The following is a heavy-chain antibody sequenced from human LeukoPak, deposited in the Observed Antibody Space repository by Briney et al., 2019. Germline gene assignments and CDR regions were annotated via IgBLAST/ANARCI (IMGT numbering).Heavy chain of an antibody. V-gene: IGHV3-30-3*01. Sequence: GGSLRLSCRASGLTFSTRVMHWVRQTPGEGLEWVALVSHIESHNKQHADAMKGRFTISRDNSKNTVYLQMDSLSGADTALYFCAAEGDSSGHAGAFDIWGQGTMVTVSS. D-gene: IGHD3-22*01. CDR3: AAEGDSSGHAGAFDI. CDR1: GLTFSTRV. CDR2: VSHIESHNK. J-gene: IGHJ3*02.